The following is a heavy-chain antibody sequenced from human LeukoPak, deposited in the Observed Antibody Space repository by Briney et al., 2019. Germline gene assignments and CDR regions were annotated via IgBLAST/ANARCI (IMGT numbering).Heavy chain of an antibody. J-gene: IGHJ6*03. CDR3: ARGAGNYYYYMDV. Sequence: SETLSLTCTVSGGSISSYYWSWIRQPPGKGLEWIGYIYYSGGTNYNPSLKSRVTISVDTSKNQFSLKLSSVTAADTAVYYCARGAGNYYYYMDVWGKGTTVTVSS. V-gene: IGHV4-59*01. CDR1: GGSISSYY. CDR2: IYYSGGT.